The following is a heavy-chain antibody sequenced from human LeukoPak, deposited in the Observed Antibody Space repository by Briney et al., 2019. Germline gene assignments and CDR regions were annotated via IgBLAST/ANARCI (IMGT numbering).Heavy chain of an antibody. J-gene: IGHJ3*02. CDR1: GYSISSGYY. V-gene: IGHV4-38-2*02. Sequence: SETLSLTCTVSGYSISSGYYWGWIRQPPGKGLEWIGSIYYSGSTYYNPSLKSRVTISVDKSKNQFSLKLSSVTAADTAVYYCARDQAFDIWGQGTMVTVSS. CDR3: ARDQAFDI. CDR2: IYYSGST.